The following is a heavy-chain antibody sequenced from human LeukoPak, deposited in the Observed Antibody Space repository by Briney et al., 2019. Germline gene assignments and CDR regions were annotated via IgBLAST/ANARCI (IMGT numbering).Heavy chain of an antibody. CDR1: GDSISSYY. CDR2: IYTNGIT. CDR3: AREGYSTGWYPDY. J-gene: IGHJ4*02. D-gene: IGHD6-19*01. V-gene: IGHV4-4*07. Sequence: SDTLSLICTVSGDSISSYYWSWIRQPAGEGLGWIGRIYTNGITNYNPSLKSRVTMSVDTSKSQFSLKLSSVTAADTAVYYCAREGYSTGWYPDYWGQGTLVTVSS.